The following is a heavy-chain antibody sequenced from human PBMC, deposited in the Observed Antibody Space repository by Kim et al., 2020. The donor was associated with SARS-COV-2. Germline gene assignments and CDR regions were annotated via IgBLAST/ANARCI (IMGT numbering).Heavy chain of an antibody. D-gene: IGHD3-10*01. CDR3: ARSQYYYGSGSRTSSFDY. Sequence: KSRVTISVDTSKNQFSLKLSSVTAADTAVYYCARSQYYYGSGSRTSSFDYWGQGTLVTVSS. J-gene: IGHJ4*02. V-gene: IGHV4-30-2*04.